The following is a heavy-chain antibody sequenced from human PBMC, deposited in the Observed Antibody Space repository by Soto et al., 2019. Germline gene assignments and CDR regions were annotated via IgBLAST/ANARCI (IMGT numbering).Heavy chain of an antibody. J-gene: IGHJ4*02. CDR2: ITPSSGST. CDR3: ARRLNTSGYYAKDYYLDL. Sequence: ASVKVSCKASGYTFTSYSMHWVRQAPGQGLEWMGLITPSSGSTSYAHNFQGRVTMTRDTSTSTVYMELSSLRSEDTAVYYCARRLNTSGYYAKDYYLDLWGRGSLVTVSS. CDR1: GYTFTSYS. V-gene: IGHV1-46*01. D-gene: IGHD3-22*01.